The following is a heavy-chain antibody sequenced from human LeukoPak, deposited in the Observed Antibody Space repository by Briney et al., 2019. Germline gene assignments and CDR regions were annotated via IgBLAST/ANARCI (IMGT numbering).Heavy chain of an antibody. CDR2: INPSGGST. J-gene: IGHJ5*02. Sequence: ASVKVSCKASGYTFTSYYMHWVRQAPGQGLEWMGIINPSGGSTSYAQKFQGRVTMTMDTSTSTVYMELSSLRSEDTAVYYCARDRITMVRGVIIDVGNWFDPWGQGTLVTVSS. CDR1: GYTFTSYY. D-gene: IGHD3-10*01. V-gene: IGHV1-46*01. CDR3: ARDRITMVRGVIIDVGNWFDP.